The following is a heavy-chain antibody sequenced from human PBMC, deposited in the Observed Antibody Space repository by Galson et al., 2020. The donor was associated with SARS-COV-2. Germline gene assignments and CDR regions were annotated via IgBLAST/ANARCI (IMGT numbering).Heavy chain of an antibody. CDR2: IYPGDSDT. D-gene: IGHD6-13*01. V-gene: IGHV5-51*01. Sequence: GGSLRLSCKGSGYSFTSYWIGWVRQMPGKGLEWMGIIYPGDSDTRYSPSFQGQVTISVDKSINTAYRQWSSLKASDTAIYYCARRITAAGTRWFDPWGQGTLVTVSS. CDR1: GYSFTSYW. J-gene: IGHJ5*02. CDR3: ARRITAAGTRWFDP.